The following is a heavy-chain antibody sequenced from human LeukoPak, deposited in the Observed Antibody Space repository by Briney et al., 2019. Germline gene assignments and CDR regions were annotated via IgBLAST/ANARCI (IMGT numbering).Heavy chain of an antibody. CDR3: ARVMYMHDAFDI. Sequence: PSETLSLTCAVYGGSFSGYYWSWIRQPAGKGLEWIGRIYTSGSTNYNPSLKSRVTISVDTSKNQFSLKLSSVTAADTAVYYCARVMYMHDAFDIWGQGTMVTVSS. J-gene: IGHJ3*02. CDR1: GGSFSGYY. D-gene: IGHD3-16*01. CDR2: IYTSGST. V-gene: IGHV4-59*10.